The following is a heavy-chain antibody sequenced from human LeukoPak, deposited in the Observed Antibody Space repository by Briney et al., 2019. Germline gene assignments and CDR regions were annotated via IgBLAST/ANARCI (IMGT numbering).Heavy chain of an antibody. CDR2: ISSSSSYI. D-gene: IGHD4-23*01. CDR3: ARVLRLYGGNFLPDY. CDR1: GFTFSSYS. J-gene: IGHJ4*02. V-gene: IGHV3-21*01. Sequence: RPGGSLRLSCAASGFTFSSYSMNWVRQAPGKGLEWVSSISSSSSYIYYADSVKGRFTISRDNAKNSLYLQMNSLRAEDTAVYYCARVLRLYGGNFLPDYWGQGTLVTVSS.